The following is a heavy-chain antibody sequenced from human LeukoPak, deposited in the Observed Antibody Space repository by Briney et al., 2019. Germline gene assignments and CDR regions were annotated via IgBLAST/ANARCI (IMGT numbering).Heavy chain of an antibody. D-gene: IGHD6-19*01. J-gene: IGHJ4*02. CDR2: IYHSGST. CDR3: ASTSLEAGTIDY. Sequence: SETLSLTCAVSGGSISSSNWWSWVRQPPGKGLEWIGEIYHSGSTNYNPSLKSRVTISVDKSKSQFSLKLSSVTAADTAVYYCASTSLEAGTIDYWGQGTLVTVSS. V-gene: IGHV4-4*02. CDR1: GGSISSSNW.